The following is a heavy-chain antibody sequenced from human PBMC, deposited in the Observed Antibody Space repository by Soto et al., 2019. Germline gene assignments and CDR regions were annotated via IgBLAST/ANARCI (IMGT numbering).Heavy chain of an antibody. Sequence: QVQLVESGGGVVKTSGSLRIACAASGFTFSDYYMSWVRQAPGKGLEWVSYISSSGNTIYYADSVKGRFTISRDNAKNSVYLRKNSLRAEDTALYFCAKMSSENYYDPVFSWGQGTLVTVSS. CDR2: ISSSGNTI. CDR3: AKMSSENYYDPVFS. J-gene: IGHJ5*02. CDR1: GFTFSDYY. V-gene: IGHV3-11*01. D-gene: IGHD3-22*01.